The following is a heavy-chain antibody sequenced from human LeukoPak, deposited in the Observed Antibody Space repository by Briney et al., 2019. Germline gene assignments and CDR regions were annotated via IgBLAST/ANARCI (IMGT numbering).Heavy chain of an antibody. D-gene: IGHD2-21*02. V-gene: IGHV1-2*02. J-gene: IGHJ4*02. Sequence: GASVKVSCKASGYPFISYYMHWARQAPGQGLEWMGWINPHSGGTNYAQKFQGRVTMTRDTSISTVYMELSRLRSDDSAVYFCARDSRYCGGGCYSNQLPQYYFDSWGQGTLVTVSS. CDR3: ARDSRYCGGGCYSNQLPQYYFDS. CDR2: INPHSGGT. CDR1: GYPFISYY.